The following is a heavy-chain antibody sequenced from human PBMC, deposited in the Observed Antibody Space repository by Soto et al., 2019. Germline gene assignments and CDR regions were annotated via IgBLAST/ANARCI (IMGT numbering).Heavy chain of an antibody. D-gene: IGHD5-18*01. Sequence: QVKLVESGGGVVQPGRSLRLSCEASGFIFNDYGMHWVRQAPGKGLDWVAVISLDGNNKYYAQSVKGRFTISRDNSKNTLFLHMDSLRREDTAVYHCVKGDLDTAVVNSPDAFDFWGQGTMVTVSS. CDR1: GFIFNDYG. CDR3: VKGDLDTAVVNSPDAFDF. CDR2: ISLDGNNK. V-gene: IGHV3-30*18. J-gene: IGHJ3*01.